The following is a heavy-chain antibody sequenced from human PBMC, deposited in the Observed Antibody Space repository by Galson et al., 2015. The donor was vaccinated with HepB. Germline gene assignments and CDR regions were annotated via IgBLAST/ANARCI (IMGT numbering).Heavy chain of an antibody. CDR1: GGSISSSGW. CDR2: IHHSGGT. D-gene: IGHD1-26*01. Sequence: SETLSLTCVVSGGSISSSGWWTWVRQSPGKGLEWIGEIHHSGGTNYNPSLKNRVTISIDKSKNQFSLRLNSVTAADTAVYFCASDPGGALDYWGQGTLVTVSS. J-gene: IGHJ4*02. V-gene: IGHV4/OR15-8*01. CDR3: ASDPGGALDY.